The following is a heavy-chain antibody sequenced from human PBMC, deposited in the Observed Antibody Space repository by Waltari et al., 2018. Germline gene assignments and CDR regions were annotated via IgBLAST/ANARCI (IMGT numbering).Heavy chain of an antibody. CDR2: IIPILGIA. V-gene: IGHV1-69*04. CDR3: ARAGIANEGWFDP. D-gene: IGHD6-13*01. J-gene: IGHJ5*02. CDR1: GGTFSSYA. Sequence: QVQLVQSGAEVKKPGSSVKVSCKASGGTFSSYALSWVRQAPGQGLEWMGRIIPILGIANYAQKFQGRVTITADKSTSTAYMELSSLRSEDTAVYYCARAGIANEGWFDPWGQGTLVTVSS.